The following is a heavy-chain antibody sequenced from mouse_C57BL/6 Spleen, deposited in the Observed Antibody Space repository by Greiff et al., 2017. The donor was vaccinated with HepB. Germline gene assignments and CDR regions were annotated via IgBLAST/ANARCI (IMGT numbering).Heavy chain of an antibody. CDR1: GFNIKDYY. J-gene: IGHJ3*01. CDR2: IDPEDGDT. D-gene: IGHD2-2*01. V-gene: IGHV14-1*01. Sequence: EVQLQQSGAELVRPGASVKLSCTASGFNIKDYYMHWVKQRPEQGLEWIGRIDPEDGDTEYAPKFQGKATMTADTSSNTAYLQLSSLTSEDTAVYYCTRYGYATWFAYWGQGTLVTVSA. CDR3: TRYGYATWFAY.